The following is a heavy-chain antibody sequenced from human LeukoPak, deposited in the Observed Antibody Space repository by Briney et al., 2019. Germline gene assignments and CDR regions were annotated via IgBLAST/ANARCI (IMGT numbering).Heavy chain of an antibody. V-gene: IGHV1-2*02. D-gene: IGHD3-3*01. CDR1: GYTFTGYY. CDR2: INPNSGGT. Sequence: ASVKVSCKASGYTFTGYYMHWVRQAPGQGLEWMGWINPNSGGTNYAQKFQSRVTMTRDTSISTAYMELSRLRSDDTAVYYCARSHGGITIRNWFDPWGQGTLVTVSS. J-gene: IGHJ5*02. CDR3: ARSHGGITIRNWFDP.